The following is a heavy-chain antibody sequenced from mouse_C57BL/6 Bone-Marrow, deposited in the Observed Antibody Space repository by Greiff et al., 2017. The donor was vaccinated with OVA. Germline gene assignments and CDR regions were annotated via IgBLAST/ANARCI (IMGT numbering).Heavy chain of an antibody. CDR1: GYTFTSYW. CDR2: IHPNSGST. V-gene: IGHV1-64*01. J-gene: IGHJ3*01. Sequence: VQLQQPGAELVKPGASVKLSCKASGYTFTSYWMHWVKQRPGQGLEWIGMIHPNSGSTNYNEKFKSKATLTVDKSSSTAYMQLSSLTSEDSAVYYCARRDYFITTVVDYRGQGTLVTVSA. CDR3: ARRDYFITTVVDY. D-gene: IGHD1-1*01.